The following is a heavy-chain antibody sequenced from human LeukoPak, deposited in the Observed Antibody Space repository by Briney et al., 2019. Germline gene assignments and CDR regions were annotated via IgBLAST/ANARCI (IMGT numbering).Heavy chain of an antibody. Sequence: PGGSRRLSWVASGIIFSSYSMNWVRHPAEKGLEWVSYISSFSGTINYEDSVKGRFTISRDNAKNSLYLQMNSLRAEDTAVYYCARDQGGVGYWGQGTLVTVSS. V-gene: IGHV3-48*01. D-gene: IGHD3-16*01. CDR2: ISSFSGTI. CDR3: ARDQGGVGY. J-gene: IGHJ4*02. CDR1: GIIFSSYS.